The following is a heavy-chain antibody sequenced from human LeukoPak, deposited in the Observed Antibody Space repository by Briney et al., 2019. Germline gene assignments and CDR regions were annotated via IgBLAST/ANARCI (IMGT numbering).Heavy chain of an antibody. D-gene: IGHD2-2*01. CDR3: AKGCSSTNCPPDY. V-gene: IGHV3-9*01. CDR2: ITWNSGSM. CDR1: GFTFDDCA. Sequence: GGSLRLSCAASGFTFDDCAMHWVRQAPGKGLEWVSGITWNSGSMAYADSVKGRFTISRDNAKNSLYLQMNSLRAEDTAFYYCAKGCSSTNCPPDYWGQGTLVTVSS. J-gene: IGHJ4*02.